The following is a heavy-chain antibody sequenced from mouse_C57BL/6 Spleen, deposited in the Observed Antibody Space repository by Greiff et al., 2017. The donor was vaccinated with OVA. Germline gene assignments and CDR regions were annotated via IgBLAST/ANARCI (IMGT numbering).Heavy chain of an antibody. D-gene: IGHD2-2*01. V-gene: IGHV1-82*01. J-gene: IGHJ2*01. CDR2: IYPGDGDT. Sequence: VQLQQSGPELVKPGASVTISCKASGYAFSSSWMNWVKQRPGKGLEWIGRIYPGDGDTNYNGKFKGKATLTADKSSSTAYMQLSSLTSEDSAVYFCARSGATMVTYFDYWGQGTTLTVSS. CDR3: ARSGATMVTYFDY. CDR1: GYAFSSSW.